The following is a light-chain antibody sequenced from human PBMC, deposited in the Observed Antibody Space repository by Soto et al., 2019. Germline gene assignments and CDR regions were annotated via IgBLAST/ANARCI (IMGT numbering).Light chain of an antibody. CDR2: EAS. CDR1: QGISPWS. CDR3: QQYGRSVG. J-gene: IGKJ1*01. Sequence: DIVLTKSPGALSLSPGERLTLSCRSSQGISPWSSAGYQQKPGQAPSLLLHEASTRAPGTPDTFSGSGSGTDFTHTVSRLDPEDCAVYYCQQYGRSVGFGQGTRWIS. V-gene: IGKV3-20*01.